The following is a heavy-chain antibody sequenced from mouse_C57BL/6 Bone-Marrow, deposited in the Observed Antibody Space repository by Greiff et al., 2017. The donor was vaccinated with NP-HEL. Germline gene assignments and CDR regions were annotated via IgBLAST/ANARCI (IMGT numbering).Heavy chain of an antibody. V-gene: IGHV5-12*01. CDR2: ISNGGGSP. J-gene: IGHJ3*01. Sequence: EVKLMESGGGLVQPGGSLKLSCAASGFTFSDYYMYWVRQTPEKRLEWVAYISNGGGSPYYPDTVQGPFTISSAHAQNTLSLQLSRLKSEDTAMYYCASAIYYYGSSYPPWCAYWGQGTLVTVSA. CDR3: ASAIYYYGSSYPPWCAY. CDR1: GFTFSDYY. D-gene: IGHD1-1*01.